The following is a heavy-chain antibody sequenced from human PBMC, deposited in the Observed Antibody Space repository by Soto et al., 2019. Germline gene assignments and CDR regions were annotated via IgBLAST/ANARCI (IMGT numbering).Heavy chain of an antibody. Sequence: VQLVESGGGLVQPGGSLRLSCAASGFTFSSYAMHWVRQATGKGLEWVSAIGTAGDTYYPGSVKGRFTISRENAKNSLYLQMNSLRAGDTAVYYCARLEEYCSGGSCYRYFDYWGQGTLVTVSS. CDR3: ARLEEYCSGGSCYRYFDY. CDR2: IGTAGDT. V-gene: IGHV3-13*01. CDR1: GFTFSSYA. D-gene: IGHD2-15*01. J-gene: IGHJ4*02.